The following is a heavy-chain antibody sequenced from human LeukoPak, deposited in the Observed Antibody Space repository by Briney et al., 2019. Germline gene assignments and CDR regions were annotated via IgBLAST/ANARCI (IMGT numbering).Heavy chain of an antibody. CDR2: IKQDGSEK. CDR3: ARDTRTFDY. J-gene: IGHJ4*02. Sequence: GGSLRLSCAASGFTFSSYRMNWVRQAPGKGLEWVANIKQDGSEKYYVDSVRGRITISRDNAKNSLFLQMNSLRAEDTAVYYCARDTRTFDYWGQGTLVTVSS. CDR1: GFTFSSYR. V-gene: IGHV3-7*01. D-gene: IGHD1-26*01.